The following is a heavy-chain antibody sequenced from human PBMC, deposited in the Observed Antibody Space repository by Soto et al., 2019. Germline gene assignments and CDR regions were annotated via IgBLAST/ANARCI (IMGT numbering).Heavy chain of an antibody. CDR2: IYYSGST. D-gene: IGHD2-21*01. CDR1: GCSIISGAFY. CDR3: ASTAMRGHY. V-gene: IGHV4-31*03. Sequence: SASLTLTCTVSGCSIISGAFYWSWIRQPTGPGLEWIGYIYYSGSTYYNPSLKSRVTISVDTSKNQFSLKLSSVTAADTAVYDGASTAMRGHYWGQVSLVTLAS. J-gene: IGHJ4*02.